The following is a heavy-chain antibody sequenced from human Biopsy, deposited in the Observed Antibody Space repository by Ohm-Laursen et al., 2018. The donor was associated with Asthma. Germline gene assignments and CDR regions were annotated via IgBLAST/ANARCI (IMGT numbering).Heavy chain of an antibody. J-gene: IGHJ6*02. V-gene: IGHV1-18*01. CDR2: ISVYNGNT. CDR3: ARAVDYSHYYGIDV. D-gene: IGHD3-10*01. CDR1: GYTFNSAG. Sequence: GSSVKISCKTSGYTFNSAGITWVRQAPGQGLEWMGWISVYNGNTKVAQKFQDRVTMITDTSTSTAYMELRSLRSDDTAVYFCARAVDYSHYYGIDVWGPGTTVTVS.